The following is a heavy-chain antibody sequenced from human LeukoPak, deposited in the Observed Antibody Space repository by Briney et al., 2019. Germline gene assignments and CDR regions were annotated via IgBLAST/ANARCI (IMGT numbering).Heavy chain of an antibody. CDR2: IIPIFGTA. CDR1: GGTFSSYA. V-gene: IGHV1-69*13. J-gene: IGHJ4*02. D-gene: IGHD3-10*01. Sequence: SVKVSCKASGGTFSSYAFSWVRQAPGQGLEWMGGIIPIFGTANYAQKFQGRVTITADESTSTAYMELSSLRSDDTAVYYCARDRGGPGPFDCWGQGTLVTVSS. CDR3: ARDRGGPGPFDC.